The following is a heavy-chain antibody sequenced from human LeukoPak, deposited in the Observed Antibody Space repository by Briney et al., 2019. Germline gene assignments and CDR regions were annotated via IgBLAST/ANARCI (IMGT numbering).Heavy chain of an antibody. CDR3: ARDPDRSGFDF. Sequence: PGGSLRLSCAASGFTFINYGMYWVRQAPGKGLEWVATVWYDGNNKYYADSVRGRFTISRDNSKNMVCLHMNSLRVEDTAIYYCARDPDRSGFDFWGQGTLLTVSS. CDR2: VWYDGNNK. J-gene: IGHJ4*02. CDR1: GFTFINYG. D-gene: IGHD1-14*01. V-gene: IGHV3-33*07.